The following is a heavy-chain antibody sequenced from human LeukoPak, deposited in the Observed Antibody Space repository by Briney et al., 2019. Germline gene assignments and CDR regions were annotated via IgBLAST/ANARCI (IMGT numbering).Heavy chain of an antibody. V-gene: IGHV4-34*01. CDR1: GGSFSGYY. CDR2: VNHSGST. D-gene: IGHD3-22*01. J-gene: IGHJ5*02. CDR3: ARQYYDSSLRFDP. Sequence: SETLSLTCAVYGGSFSGYYWSWIRQPPGKGLEWIGEVNHSGSTNYNPSLKSRVTISVDTSKNQFSLKLSSVTAADTAVYYCARQYYDSSLRFDPWGQGTLVTVSS.